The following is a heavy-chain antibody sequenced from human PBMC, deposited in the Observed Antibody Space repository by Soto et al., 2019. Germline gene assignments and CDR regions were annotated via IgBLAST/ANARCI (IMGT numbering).Heavy chain of an antibody. D-gene: IGHD4-17*01. J-gene: IGHJ4*02. V-gene: IGHV3-30*03. CDR2: IPYDGSYK. Sequence: QVQLVESGGGVVQPGRSLRLSCAASGLTFSRYGMHWVRQAPGKGLECVAIIPYDGSYKYYADSVKARFTISRDNSKNTLYLQMDSLRAEDTAVYYCATLNYGGDEYWGQGTLVTVSS. CDR3: ATLNYGGDEY. CDR1: GLTFSRYG.